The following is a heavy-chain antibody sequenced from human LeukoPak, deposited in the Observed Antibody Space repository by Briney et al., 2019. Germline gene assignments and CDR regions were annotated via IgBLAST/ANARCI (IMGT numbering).Heavy chain of an antibody. CDR1: GFTFSSYA. D-gene: IGHD6-6*01. CDR3: AKGPIAARPSWYMDV. J-gene: IGHJ6*03. CDR2: IRGSGGST. Sequence: PGGSLRLSCAASGFTFSSYAMSWVRQAPGKGLEWVSAIRGSGGSTYYADSVKGRFTISRDNSKNTLYLQMNSLRAEDTAVYYCAKGPIAARPSWYMDVWGKGTTVTVSS. V-gene: IGHV3-23*01.